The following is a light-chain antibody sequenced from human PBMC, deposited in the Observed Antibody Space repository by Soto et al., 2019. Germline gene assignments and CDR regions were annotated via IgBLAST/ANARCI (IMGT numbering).Light chain of an antibody. CDR3: QQFDNVPLT. J-gene: IGKJ4*01. CDR2: DAS. CDR1: RDITDY. V-gene: IGKV1-33*01. Sequence: DTQMTQSPSSLSASVGDRVAITCQASRDITDYLNWYQQKPGKAPKLLIYDASKLETGVPSRFSGSGSGTDFTPTITSLQPEDIATYYCQQFDNVPLTFGGGTKVEIK.